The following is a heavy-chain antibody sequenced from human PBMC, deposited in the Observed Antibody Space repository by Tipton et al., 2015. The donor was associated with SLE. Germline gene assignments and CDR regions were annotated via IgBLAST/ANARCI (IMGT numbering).Heavy chain of an antibody. J-gene: IGHJ4*02. CDR2: IYYSGST. CDR1: GGSISSHY. V-gene: IGHV4-59*11. Sequence: LRLSCTVSGGSISSHYWSWIRQPPGKGLEWIGYIYYSGSTNYNPSLKSRVTISVDTSKNQFSLKLSSVTAADTAVYYCARRSYFGLDYWGQGTLVTVSS. D-gene: IGHD1-26*01. CDR3: ARRSYFGLDY.